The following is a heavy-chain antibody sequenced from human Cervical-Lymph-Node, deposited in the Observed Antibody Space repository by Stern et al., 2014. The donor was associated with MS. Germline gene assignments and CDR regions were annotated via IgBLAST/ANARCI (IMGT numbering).Heavy chain of an antibody. CDR1: GHTFTYRY. CDR2: ITPFNGNT. CDR3: ASLFDSSGYFDYS. J-gene: IGHJ4*02. Sequence: VQLVESGAEVRKTGSSVKVSCKASGHTFTYRYLHWVRQAPGQAPAWMGWITPFNGNTNYAQKFQDRVTITRDTSMNTAYMELSSLRSEDTAMYYCASLFDSSGYFDYSWGQGTLVTVSS. D-gene: IGHD3-22*01. V-gene: IGHV1-45*02.